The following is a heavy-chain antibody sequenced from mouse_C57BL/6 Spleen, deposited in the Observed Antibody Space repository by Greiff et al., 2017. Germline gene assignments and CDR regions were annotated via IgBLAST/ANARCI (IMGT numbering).Heavy chain of an antibody. D-gene: IGHD1-2*01. Sequence: QVQLKESGPGLVQPSQSLSITCTVSGFSLTSYGVHWVRQSPGKGLAWLGVIWSGGSTDYNAAFISRLSISKDNSKSKVFFKMNSLQADDTAIYYCARKGITARGAMDYWGQGTSVTVSS. CDR1: GFSLTSYG. CDR2: IWSGGST. CDR3: ARKGITARGAMDY. V-gene: IGHV2-2*01. J-gene: IGHJ4*01.